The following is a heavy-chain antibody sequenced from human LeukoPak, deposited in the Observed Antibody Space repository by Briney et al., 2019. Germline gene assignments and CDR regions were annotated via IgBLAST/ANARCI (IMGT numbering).Heavy chain of an antibody. D-gene: IGHD4-17*01. CDR3: AKSLARDYLFAFDP. V-gene: IGHV3-23*01. Sequence: GGSLRLSCAASGISFRSYGMHWVRQAPGKGLEWVSAISGSGGSTYYADSVKGRFTISRDNSKNTLYLQMNSLRAEDTAVYYCAKSLARDYLFAFDPWGQGTLVTVSS. J-gene: IGHJ5*02. CDR1: GISFRSYG. CDR2: ISGSGGST.